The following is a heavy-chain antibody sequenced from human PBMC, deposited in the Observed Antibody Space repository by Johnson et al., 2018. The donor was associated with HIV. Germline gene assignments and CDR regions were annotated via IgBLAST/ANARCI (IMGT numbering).Heavy chain of an antibody. Sequence: VQLVESGGGVVQPGGSLRLSCAVSGFFFSGSAMHWVRQASGKGLEWVGRIRSKANNYATTYAASLKGRFTISRDDSKNTAYLQMNSLKTEDTAVYYCSYAFDIWGQGTMVTVSS. J-gene: IGHJ3*02. CDR3: SYAFDI. CDR2: IRSKANNYAT. CDR1: GFFFSGSA. V-gene: IGHV3-73*01.